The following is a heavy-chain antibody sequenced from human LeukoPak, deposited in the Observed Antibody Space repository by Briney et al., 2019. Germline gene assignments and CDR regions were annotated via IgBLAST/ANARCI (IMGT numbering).Heavy chain of an antibody. CDR1: GFTVSSNY. J-gene: IGHJ4*02. Sequence: GGSLRLSCAASGFTVSSNYMSWVRQAPGKGLAWVSVIYSGGSTYYADSVKGRFTISRDNSKNTLYLQMNSLRAEDTAVYYCARDLGPTYDSSGYCFDYWGQGTLVTVSS. CDR3: ARDLGPTYDSSGYCFDY. D-gene: IGHD3-22*01. CDR2: IYSGGST. V-gene: IGHV3-66*01.